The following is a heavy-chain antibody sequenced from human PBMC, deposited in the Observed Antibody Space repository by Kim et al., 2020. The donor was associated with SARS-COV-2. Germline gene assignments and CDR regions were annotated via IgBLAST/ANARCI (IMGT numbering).Heavy chain of an antibody. V-gene: IGHV3-7*01. CDR2: INEDGSKK. Sequence: GGSLRLSCAASGFAFSSYWMTWVRQAPGKGLEWVANINEDGSKKYYVDSVKGRFTMSRDNVEKSLSLQMNGLRAEDTAVYYCVSGYTSGLWGQGALVT. CDR3: VSGYTSGL. CDR1: GFAFSSYW. J-gene: IGHJ4*02. D-gene: IGHD6-19*01.